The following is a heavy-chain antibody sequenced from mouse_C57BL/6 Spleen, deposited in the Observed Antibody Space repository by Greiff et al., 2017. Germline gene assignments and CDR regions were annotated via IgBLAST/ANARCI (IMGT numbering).Heavy chain of an antibody. D-gene: IGHD2-4*01. CDR2: TFYSGIT. V-gene: IGHV3-3*01. CDR1: GFSINSDCY. Sequence: EVQLQQSGPSLVRPSQTLSLTCTVTGFSINSDCYWIWIRQFPGNKLEYIGYTFYSGITYYNPSLESRTYITRDTSKNQFSLKLSSVTTEDTATYYCARRDDYVGAMDYWGQGTSVTVSS. J-gene: IGHJ4*01. CDR3: ARRDDYVGAMDY.